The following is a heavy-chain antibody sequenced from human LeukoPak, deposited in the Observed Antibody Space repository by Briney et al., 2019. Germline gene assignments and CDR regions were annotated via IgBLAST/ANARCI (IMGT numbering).Heavy chain of an antibody. Sequence: ASVKVSCKVSGYTLTELSMHWVRQAPGKGLEWMGGFYPEDGETIYAQKFQGRVTMTEDTSTDTAYMELSSLRSEDTAVYYCATIPYGSGLMGYFDYRGQGTLVTVSS. CDR3: ATIPYGSGLMGYFDY. CDR1: GYTLTELS. D-gene: IGHD3-10*01. V-gene: IGHV1-24*01. J-gene: IGHJ4*02. CDR2: FYPEDGET.